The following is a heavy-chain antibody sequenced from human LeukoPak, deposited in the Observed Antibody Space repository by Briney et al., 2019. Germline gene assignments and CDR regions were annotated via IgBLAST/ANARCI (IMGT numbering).Heavy chain of an antibody. J-gene: IGHJ5*02. D-gene: IGHD3-22*01. CDR3: ARNYYDSSGYYYGDWFDP. V-gene: IGHV4-34*01. CDR1: GRSFSGYY. Sequence: SETLSLTCAVSGRSFSGYYWSWIRQPPGKGLQWIAEINHLGSTNYNPSLKSRVTISVDTSKNQFSLKLSSVTAADTAVYYCARNYYDSSGYYYGDWFDPWGQGTLVTVSS. CDR2: INHLGST.